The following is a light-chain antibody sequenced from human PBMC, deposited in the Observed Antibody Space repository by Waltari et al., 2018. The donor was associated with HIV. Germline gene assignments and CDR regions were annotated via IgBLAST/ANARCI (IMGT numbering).Light chain of an antibody. CDR2: EVN. Sequence: QSALTQPASVSGSPGQSIIISCTGTSSDVGGYNYVSWYQQHPGKAPKLMIYEVNYRPSGVSNRFSGSKSGNTASLTISGLQAEDEADYYCSSYTSSSTLVFGGGTKLTVL. J-gene: IGLJ3*02. V-gene: IGLV2-14*01. CDR1: SSDVGGYNY. CDR3: SSYTSSSTLV.